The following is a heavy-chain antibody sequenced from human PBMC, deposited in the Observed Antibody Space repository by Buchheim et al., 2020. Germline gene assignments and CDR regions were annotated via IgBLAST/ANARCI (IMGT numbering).Heavy chain of an antibody. D-gene: IGHD5-12*01. CDR1: GFTFSSYA. CDR2: ISYDGSNK. CDR3: ARARVATMDY. J-gene: IGHJ4*02. Sequence: QVQLVESGGGVVQPGRSLRLSCAASGFTFSSYAMHWVRQAPGKGLEWVAVISYDGSNKYYADSVTGRFTISRDNSKNTLYLQMNSLRAEDTAVYDCARARVATMDYWGQGTL. V-gene: IGHV3-30-3*01.